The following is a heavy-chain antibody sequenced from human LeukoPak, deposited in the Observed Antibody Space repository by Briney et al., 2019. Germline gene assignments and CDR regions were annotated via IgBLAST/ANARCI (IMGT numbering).Heavy chain of an antibody. J-gene: IGHJ4*02. CDR3: GRDWELRFHQGGLDY. D-gene: IGHD3-3*01. CDR1: GYTFTSYY. Sequence: ASVKVSCKASGYTFTSYYIHWVRQAPGQGLERMGRINPRDGETNFAQKFQGRVTMTSDTSISTAYMELSGLRFDDTAVYYCGRDWELRFHQGGLDYWGQGALVTVSS. CDR2: INPRDGET. V-gene: IGHV1-2*06.